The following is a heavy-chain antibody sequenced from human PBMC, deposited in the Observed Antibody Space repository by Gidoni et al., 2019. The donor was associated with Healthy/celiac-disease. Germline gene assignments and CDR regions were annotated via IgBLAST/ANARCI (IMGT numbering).Heavy chain of an antibody. CDR2: IYWDDDK. J-gene: IGHJ5*02. CDR3: AHIYVWGINRLLINWFDP. Sequence: QITLKESGPTLVRPTQTLTLTCTFSGFSLSTSGVGVGWIRQPPGKALEWLALIYWDDDKRYSPSLKIRLTITKDTSKDQVVLIMTNMDPVDTATYYCAHIYVWGINRLLINWFDPWGQGTLVTVSS. D-gene: IGHD3-16*02. CDR1: GFSLSTSGVG. V-gene: IGHV2-5*02.